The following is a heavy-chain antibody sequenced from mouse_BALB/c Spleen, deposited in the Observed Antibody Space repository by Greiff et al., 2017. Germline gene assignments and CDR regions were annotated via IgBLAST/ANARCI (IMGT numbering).Heavy chain of an antibody. D-gene: IGHD1-1*01. J-gene: IGHJ2*01. CDR3: TRRDYGSSYPYYFDY. Sequence: VQLQQPGAELVKPGASVKLSCKASGYTFTSYYMYWVKQRPGQGLEWIGGINPSNGGTNFNEKFKSKATLTVDKSSSTAYMQLSSLTSEDSAVYYCTRRDYGSSYPYYFDYWGQGTTLTVSS. CDR1: GYTFTSYY. V-gene: IGHV1S81*02. CDR2: INPSNGGT.